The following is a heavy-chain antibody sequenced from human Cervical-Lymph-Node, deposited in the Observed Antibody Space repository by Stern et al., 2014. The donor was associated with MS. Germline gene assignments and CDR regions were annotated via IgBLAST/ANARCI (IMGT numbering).Heavy chain of an antibody. J-gene: IGHJ6*02. D-gene: IGHD2-2*01. CDR1: GGTFSSYA. CDR3: ASRVGLYAYYYYTMDV. CDR2: IIPIFDTA. V-gene: IGHV1-69*18. Sequence: VQLVQSGAEVKKPGSSVKVSCKASGGTFSSYAINWVRQAPGQGLEWMGRIIPIFDTANYAQKFQGRVTITADESTSTAYMELSSLRSEDTAVYYCASRVGLYAYYYYTMDVWGQGTTVTVSS.